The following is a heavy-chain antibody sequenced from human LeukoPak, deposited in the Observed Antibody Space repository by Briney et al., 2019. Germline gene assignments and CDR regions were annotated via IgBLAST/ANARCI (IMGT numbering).Heavy chain of an antibody. CDR3: ARGRGSSGYYYDY. Sequence: SETLSLTCAVYGGSFSGYYWSWIRQPPGKGLEWIGEINHSGSTNYNPSLKSRVTISVDTSKNQFSLNLNSVTAADTAVYYCARGRGSSGYYYDYWGQGTLVTVSS. J-gene: IGHJ4*02. CDR2: INHSGST. CDR1: GGSFSGYY. V-gene: IGHV4-34*01. D-gene: IGHD3-22*01.